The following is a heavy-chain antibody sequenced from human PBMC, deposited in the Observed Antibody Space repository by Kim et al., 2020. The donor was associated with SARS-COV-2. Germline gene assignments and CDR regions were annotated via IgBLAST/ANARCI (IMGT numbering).Heavy chain of an antibody. CDR2: IYTSGST. CDR1: GGSISSYY. Sequence: SETLSLTCTVSGGSISSYYWSWIRQPAGKGLEWIGRIYTSGSTNYNPSLKSRVTMSVDTSKNQFSLKLSSVTAADTAVYYCARVPVSRWELQDDAFDIWGQGTMVTVSS. J-gene: IGHJ3*02. D-gene: IGHD1-26*01. CDR3: ARVPVSRWELQDDAFDI. V-gene: IGHV4-4*07.